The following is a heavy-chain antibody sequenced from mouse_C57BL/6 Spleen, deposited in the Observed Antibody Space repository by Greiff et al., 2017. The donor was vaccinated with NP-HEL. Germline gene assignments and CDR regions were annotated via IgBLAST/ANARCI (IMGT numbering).Heavy chain of an antibody. J-gene: IGHJ2*01. V-gene: IGHV1-7*01. Sequence: QVQLQQSGAELAKPGASVKLSCKASGYTFTSYWMHWVKQRPGQGLEWIGYINPSSGYTKYNQKFKDKATLTADKSSSTAYMQLSSLTYENSAVYYCARWITTGVAWGYYFDYWGQGTTLTVSS. D-gene: IGHD1-1*01. CDR2: INPSSGYT. CDR1: GYTFTSYW. CDR3: ARWITTGVAWGYYFDY.